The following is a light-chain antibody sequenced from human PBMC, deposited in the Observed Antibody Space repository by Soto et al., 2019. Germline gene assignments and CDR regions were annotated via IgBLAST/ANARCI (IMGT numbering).Light chain of an antibody. CDR2: AAS. Sequence: EIQMTQSPSSLAASVGDRVTITCQASEDINRYLHWYQQKPGKAPTVLIYAASTLQGGVPSRFSGSGSGTYFTLTISTLQPEDFATYYCQQSFASPRTFGPGTKVDIK. V-gene: IGKV1-39*01. CDR3: QQSFASPRT. J-gene: IGKJ1*01. CDR1: EDINRY.